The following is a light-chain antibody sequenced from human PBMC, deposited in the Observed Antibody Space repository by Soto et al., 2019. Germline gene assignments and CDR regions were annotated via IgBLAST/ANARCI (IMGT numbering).Light chain of an antibody. CDR3: NSYAGNNNLL. Sequence: QSALTQPPSASGSPGQSVTMSCTGTSSDVGGYSHVSWYQQHPGKAPKLIIYEGSRRPSGVPGRFSGSKSGNTASLTVSGLQAEDEADYYSNSYAGNNNLLFGGGTKLTVL. CDR2: EGS. CDR1: SSDVGGYSH. V-gene: IGLV2-8*01. J-gene: IGLJ3*02.